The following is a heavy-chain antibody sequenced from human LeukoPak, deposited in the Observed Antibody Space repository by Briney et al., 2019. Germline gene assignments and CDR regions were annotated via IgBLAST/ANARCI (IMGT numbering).Heavy chain of an antibody. V-gene: IGHV1-2*02. J-gene: IGHJ6*03. CDR3: ARGSHNWNYNYYYYYYMDV. CDR2: INPNSGGT. D-gene: IGHD1-7*01. CDR1: GYTFTGYY. Sequence: ASVKVSCKASGYTFTGYYMHWVRQAPGQGLEWMGWINPNSGGTNYAQRFQGRVTMTRDTSISTAYMELSRLRSDDTAVYYCARGSHNWNYNYYYYYYMDVWGKGTTVTVSS.